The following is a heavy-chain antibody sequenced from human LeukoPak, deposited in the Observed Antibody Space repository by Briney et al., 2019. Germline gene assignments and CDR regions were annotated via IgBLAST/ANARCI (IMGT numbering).Heavy chain of an antibody. Sequence: PGGSLRLSCAASRFTFSIYGMHWVRQAPGKGLEWVSFIFYDGSKKYYADSVKGRFTISRDDSKNTLYLQMNGLRAEDTAVYYCARDHDSGKYYYYHYAMDVWGQGTTVTVSS. CDR1: RFTFSIYG. CDR3: ARDHDSGKYYYYHYAMDV. J-gene: IGHJ6*02. V-gene: IGHV3-30*12. CDR2: IFYDGSKK. D-gene: IGHD3-22*01.